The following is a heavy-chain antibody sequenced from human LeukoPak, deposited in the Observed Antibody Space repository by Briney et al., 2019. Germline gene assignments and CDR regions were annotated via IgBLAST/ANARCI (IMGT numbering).Heavy chain of an antibody. J-gene: IGHJ1*01. V-gene: IGHV3-7*01. CDR1: GFIFGTTS. Sequence: GGSLRLSCAGSGFIFGTTSMSWVRQTPGEGLEWVASINYDGSEKYYVGSVEGRFTISRDSAKKSLFLQMNSLRAEDTAIYYCTRDQHWGQGTLVTVSS. CDR3: TRDQH. CDR2: INYDGSEK.